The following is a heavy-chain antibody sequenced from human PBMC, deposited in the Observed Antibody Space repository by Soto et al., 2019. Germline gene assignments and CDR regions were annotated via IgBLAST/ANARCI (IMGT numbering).Heavy chain of an antibody. CDR1: GFNFYSHG. D-gene: IGHD2-15*01. V-gene: IGHV3-30*18. CDR2: ISYDGSNK. CDR3: AKDLSGVTVIDATQGFDS. J-gene: IGHJ4*02. Sequence: QVQLVESGGRVVQPGRSLRLSCATSGFNFYSHGMHWVRQSPGKGLEWVAVISYDGSNKYYRESVKGRFTISRDNSKNTLSLQMNSLRAEDTAVYYCAKDLSGVTVIDATQGFDSWGQGTLVTVSS.